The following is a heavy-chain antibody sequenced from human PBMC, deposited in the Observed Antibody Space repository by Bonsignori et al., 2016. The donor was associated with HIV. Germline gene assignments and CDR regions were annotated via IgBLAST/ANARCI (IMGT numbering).Heavy chain of an antibody. D-gene: IGHD3-16*01. V-gene: IGHV4-59*01. Sequence: WIRQPPGKGLEWIGYIYYSGTTNYNPSLKSRVTISVDTSKNQFSLKLSSVTAADTAVYYCARGPRGIDIYYYMDVWGKGTTVTVSS. CDR2: IYYSGTT. CDR3: ARGPRGIDIYYYMDV. J-gene: IGHJ6*03.